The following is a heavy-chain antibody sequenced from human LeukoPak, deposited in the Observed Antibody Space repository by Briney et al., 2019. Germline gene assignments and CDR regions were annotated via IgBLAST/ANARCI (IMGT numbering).Heavy chain of an antibody. CDR3: ARMDLDAFDI. CDR2: INPNRGGT. D-gene: IGHD3/OR15-3a*01. V-gene: IGHV1-2*02. CDR1: GYTFTDYY. J-gene: IGHJ3*02. Sequence: ASVKVSCKPSGYTFTDYYIHWVRQAPGQGLEYMGWINPNRGGTNYAQKFQGRVTMTRDTSISTAYMELSRLRSDDTAVYYCARMDLDAFDIWGQGTMVTVSS.